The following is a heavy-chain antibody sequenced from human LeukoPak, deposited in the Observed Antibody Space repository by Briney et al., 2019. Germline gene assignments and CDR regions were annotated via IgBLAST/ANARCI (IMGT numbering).Heavy chain of an antibody. CDR3: ASIGYYYYYSGMDV. CDR2: IYYSGST. Sequence: SETLSLTCTVSGGSISSSSYYWGWIRQPPGKGLEWIGTIYYSGSTYYNPSLKSRVTISVDTSKNQFSLKLSSVTAADTAVYYCASIGYYYYYSGMDVWRQGTTVTVSS. CDR1: GGSISSSSYY. J-gene: IGHJ6*02. D-gene: IGHD3-16*02. V-gene: IGHV4-39*01.